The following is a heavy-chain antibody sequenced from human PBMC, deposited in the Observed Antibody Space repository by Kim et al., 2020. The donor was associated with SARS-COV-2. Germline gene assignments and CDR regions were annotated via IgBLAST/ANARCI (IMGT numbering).Heavy chain of an antibody. CDR2: INAGNGNT. Sequence: ASVKVSCKASGYTFTSYAMHWVRQAPGQGLEWMGWINAGNGNTKYSQKFQGRVTITRDTSASAAYMELSSLRSEDTAVYYCARSGGSGTYTYSGMDVWGQGTTVTVSS. CDR3: ARSGGSGTYTYSGMDV. CDR1: GYTFTSYA. V-gene: IGHV1-3*01. D-gene: IGHD3-10*01. J-gene: IGHJ6*02.